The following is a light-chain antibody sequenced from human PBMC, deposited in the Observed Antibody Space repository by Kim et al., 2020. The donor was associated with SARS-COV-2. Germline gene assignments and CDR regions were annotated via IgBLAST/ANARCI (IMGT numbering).Light chain of an antibody. CDR1: SLRNYY. CDR3: TPRHSSGNGLV. Sequence: SSELTQDPAVSVALGQTVRITCQGDSLRNYYASWYQQKPGQAPVLVIYDKNNRPSGIPDRFSGSSSGDTVSLTITGAQAEDEADYSCTPRHSSGNGLVFGGGTQLTVL. CDR2: DKN. V-gene: IGLV3-19*01. J-gene: IGLJ2*01.